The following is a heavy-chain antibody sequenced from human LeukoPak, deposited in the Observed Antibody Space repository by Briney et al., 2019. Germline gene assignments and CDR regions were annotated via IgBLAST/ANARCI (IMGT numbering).Heavy chain of an antibody. Sequence: SGGSLRLSCAASRFNFNSFVMGWVRQPPGKGLEWVSSISTSSGYIFYADSPKGRVTISRDNAKNSLHLQMNSLRAEDTAVYYCVRGKKPGWDMSYFDYWGQGILVTVSS. CDR1: RFNFNSFV. CDR3: VRGKKPGWDMSYFDY. D-gene: IGHD1-14*01. V-gene: IGHV3-21*06. CDR2: ISTSSGYI. J-gene: IGHJ4*02.